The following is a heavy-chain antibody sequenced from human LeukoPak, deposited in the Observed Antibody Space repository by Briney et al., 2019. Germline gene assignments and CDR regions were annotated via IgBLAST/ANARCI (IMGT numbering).Heavy chain of an antibody. J-gene: IGHJ3*02. V-gene: IGHV4-34*01. CDR2: INHSGST. CDR3: ARAPTWYYDSGPGAFDI. D-gene: IGHD3-22*01. Sequence: SETLSLTCAVYGGSFSGYYWSWIRQPPGKGLEWIGEINHSGSTNYNPSLKSRVTISVDTSKNQFSLKLSSVTAADTAVYYCARAPTWYYDSGPGAFDIWGQGTMVTVSS. CDR1: GGSFSGYY.